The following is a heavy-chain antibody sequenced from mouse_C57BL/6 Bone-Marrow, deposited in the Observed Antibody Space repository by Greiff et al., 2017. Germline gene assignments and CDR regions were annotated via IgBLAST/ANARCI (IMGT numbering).Heavy chain of an antibody. CDR1: GYTFTEYT. CDR2: FYPGSGSI. CDR3: ARHDLTSYAMDY. J-gene: IGHJ4*01. Sequence: QVQLKESGAELVKPGASVKLSCKASGYTFTEYTIHWVRQRSGQGLEWIGWFYPGSGSIKYNEKFKDKATLTADKSSSTVYMELSRVTSEDAAVYFCARHDLTSYAMDYWGQGTSVTVSS. V-gene: IGHV1-62-2*01.